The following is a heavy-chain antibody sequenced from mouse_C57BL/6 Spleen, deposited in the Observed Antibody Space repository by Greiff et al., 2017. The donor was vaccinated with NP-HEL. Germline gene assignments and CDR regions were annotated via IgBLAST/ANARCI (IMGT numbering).Heavy chain of an antibody. D-gene: IGHD2-3*01. CDR2: IDPSDSET. V-gene: IGHV1-52*01. CDR1: GYTFTSYW. J-gene: IGHJ3*01. CDR3: ARGWNFAWFAY. Sequence: QVQLQQPGAELVRPGSSVKLSCKASGYTFTSYWMHWVKQRPRQGLEWIGKIDPSDSETHYNQKFKDKATLTVDKSSSTAYMPLSSLTSEVSSVDYCARGWNFAWFAYWGQGTMVTVSA.